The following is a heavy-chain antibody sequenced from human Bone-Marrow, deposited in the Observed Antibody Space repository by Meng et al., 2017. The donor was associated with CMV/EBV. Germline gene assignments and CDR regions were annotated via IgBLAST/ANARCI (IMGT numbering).Heavy chain of an antibody. J-gene: IGHJ6*02. D-gene: IGHD6-13*01. CDR3: ARTQIAVEAGGTKTKYYYYGLDV. V-gene: IGHV1-8*02. CDR1: GGTFSSYA. CDR2: MNANSGNT. Sequence: ASVKVSCKASGGTFSSYAISWVRLATGQGLEWMGWMNANSGNTGYAQKFQGRVSMTRDTSTSTAYMELSSLRSEDTAVYFCARTQIAVEAGGTKTKYYYYGLDVWGQGTTVTVYS.